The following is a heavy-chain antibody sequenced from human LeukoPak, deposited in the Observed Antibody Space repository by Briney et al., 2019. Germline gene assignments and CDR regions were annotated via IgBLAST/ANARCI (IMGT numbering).Heavy chain of an antibody. V-gene: IGHV4-34*01. J-gene: IGHJ4*02. CDR2: INHSGST. D-gene: IGHD3-10*01. Sequence: SETLSLTCAVYGGSFSGYYWSWIRQPPGKGLEWIGEINHSGSTNYNPSLKSRVTISVDTSKNQFSPKLSSVTAADTAVYYCARGFPPRITMVRGVIMGAYYFDYWGQGTLVTVSS. CDR3: ARGFPPRITMVRGVIMGAYYFDY. CDR1: GGSFSGYY.